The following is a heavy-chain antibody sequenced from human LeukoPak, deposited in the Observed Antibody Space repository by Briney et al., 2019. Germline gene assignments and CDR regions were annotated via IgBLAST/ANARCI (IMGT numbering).Heavy chain of an antibody. D-gene: IGHD3-10*01. V-gene: IGHV3-33*01. J-gene: IGHJ3*02. CDR2: TWYDGSNN. Sequence: GGSLRLSCAASGFSFSEHGMHWVRQAPGKGPEWVTVTWYDGSNNHYADSVKGRFTVSRDNSKNTVFLEMNSLRAEDTAVYHCARDRYFGSDGFDIWGPGTMVIVYS. CDR1: GFSFSEHG. CDR3: ARDRYFGSDGFDI.